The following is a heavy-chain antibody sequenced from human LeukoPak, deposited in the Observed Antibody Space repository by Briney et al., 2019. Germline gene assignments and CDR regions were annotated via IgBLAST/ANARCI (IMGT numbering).Heavy chain of an antibody. Sequence: ASVKVSCKASGYTFTGYYMHWVRQAPGQGLEWMGWINPNSGGTSYAQKFQGRVTMTRDTSISTAYMELSRLRSDDTAVYYCARNSGYDFRYYYYYMDVWGKGTTVTVSS. D-gene: IGHD5-12*01. J-gene: IGHJ6*03. CDR2: INPNSGGT. V-gene: IGHV1-2*02. CDR1: GYTFTGYY. CDR3: ARNSGYDFRYYYYYMDV.